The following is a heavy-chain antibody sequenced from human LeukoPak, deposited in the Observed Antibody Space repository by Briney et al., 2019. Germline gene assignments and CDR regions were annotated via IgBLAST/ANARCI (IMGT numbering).Heavy chain of an antibody. CDR1: GGSISSYY. Sequence: SETLSLTCTVSGGSISSYYWSWIRQPPGKGLEWIGYIYYSGSTNYNPSLKSRVTISVDTSKNQFSLKLSSVTAADTAVYYCARGHDYGDYFDYWGQGTLVTVSS. D-gene: IGHD4-17*01. CDR2: IYYSGST. CDR3: ARGHDYGDYFDY. J-gene: IGHJ4*02. V-gene: IGHV4-59*01.